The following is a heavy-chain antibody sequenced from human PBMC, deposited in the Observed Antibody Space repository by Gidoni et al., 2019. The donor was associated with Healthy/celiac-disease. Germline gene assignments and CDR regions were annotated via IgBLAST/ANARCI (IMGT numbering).Heavy chain of an antibody. J-gene: IGHJ4*02. Sequence: QVQLVESGGGGVQPGRSLRLSSAASGFTFSSYAMHWVRQAPGKGLEWVAVISYDGSNNYYADSVKGRFTISRDNSKNTLYLQMNSLRAADTAVYYCAREAAADFDYWGQGTLVTVSS. CDR2: ISYDGSNN. D-gene: IGHD6-13*01. V-gene: IGHV3-30-3*01. CDR3: AREAAADFDY. CDR1: GFTFSSYA.